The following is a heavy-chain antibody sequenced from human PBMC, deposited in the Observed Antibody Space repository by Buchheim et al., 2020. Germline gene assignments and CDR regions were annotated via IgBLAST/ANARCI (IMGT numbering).Heavy chain of an antibody. Sequence: QVQLVESGGGVVQPGRSLRLSCAASGFTFSSYGMHWVRQAPGKGLEWVAVISYDGSNKYYADSVKGRFNIYRDNSKTTLYLQMNSLRAEDTAVYYCAKDASKAGAIDYWGQGTL. CDR2: ISYDGSNK. V-gene: IGHV3-30*18. CDR1: GFTFSSYG. CDR3: AKDASKAGAIDY. J-gene: IGHJ4*02. D-gene: IGHD1-26*01.